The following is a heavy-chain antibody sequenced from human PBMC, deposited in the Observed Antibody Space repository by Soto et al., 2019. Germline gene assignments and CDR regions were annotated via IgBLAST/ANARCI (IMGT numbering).Heavy chain of an antibody. J-gene: IGHJ4*02. V-gene: IGHV3-30*03. Sequence: GGSLRLSCEASGFTFSTYGMHWVRQAPGKGLEWVAVISYDGNHKYYADSVKGRFTISRDNSKNTVYVQMSSLRVEDTAVYYCARDPWAADYWGQGTLVTVSS. CDR2: ISYDGNHK. D-gene: IGHD3-16*01. CDR1: GFTFSTYG. CDR3: ARDPWAADY.